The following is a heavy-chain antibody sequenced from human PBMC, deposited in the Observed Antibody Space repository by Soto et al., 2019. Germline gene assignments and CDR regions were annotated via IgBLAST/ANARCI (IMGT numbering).Heavy chain of an antibody. CDR2: IYWDDTK. D-gene: IGHD6-13*01. CDR1: GFSLTTSGVG. CDR3: AQRRRYSSSWYVGFDY. Sequence: QITLKESGPTLVKPTQTLTLTCTFSGFSLTTSGVGVGWIRQPPGKALEWLALIYWDDTKRYSPSLKSRLTITNDTSKDQVVLTMTNIGLVDTATDYCAQRRRYSSSWYVGFDYWGQGTLVIVSS. J-gene: IGHJ4*02. V-gene: IGHV2-5*02.